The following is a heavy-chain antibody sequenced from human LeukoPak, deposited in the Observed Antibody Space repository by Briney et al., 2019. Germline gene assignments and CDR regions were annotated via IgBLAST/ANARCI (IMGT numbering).Heavy chain of an antibody. D-gene: IGHD5/OR15-5a*01. J-gene: IGHJ4*02. CDR1: GFIFTNYF. CDR2: IKHDGSEK. Sequence: TGGSLRLSCAASGFIFTNYFMSWVRQAPGKRLEWVASIKHDGSEKYYVDSVRGRFTISRDNTMNSLYLQMSSLRAEDTAVYYCARSTSGTFDHWGQGMLVTVSS. CDR3: ARSTSGTFDH. V-gene: IGHV3-7*01.